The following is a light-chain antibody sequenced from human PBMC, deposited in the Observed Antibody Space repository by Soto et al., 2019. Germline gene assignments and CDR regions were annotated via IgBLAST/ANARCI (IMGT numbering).Light chain of an antibody. CDR1: KLGDKY. CDR2: QDT. J-gene: IGLJ2*01. Sequence: SYELTQPPSVSLSPGQTASITCSGDKLGDKYVCWYQQKPGQSPVLVIYQDTRRPSGIPERFSGSNSGNTATLTISGTQEMDEADYYCQAWDSSTVIFGGGTKLTVL. V-gene: IGLV3-1*01. CDR3: QAWDSSTVI.